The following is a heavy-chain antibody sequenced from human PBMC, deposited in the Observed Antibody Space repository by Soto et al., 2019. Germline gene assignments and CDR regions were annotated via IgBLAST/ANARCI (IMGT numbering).Heavy chain of an antibody. J-gene: IGHJ4*02. CDR2: IIPIFGTA. CDR3: ARDRLRERQLWSPGSH. D-gene: IGHD5-18*01. Sequence: SVQVSCKASGGTFSSYAISWVRQAPGQGLEWMGGIIPIFGTANYAQKFQGRVTITADESTSTAYMELSSLRSEDTAVYYCARDRLRERQLWSPGSHWGQGTLVTVSS. CDR1: GGTFSSYA. V-gene: IGHV1-69*13.